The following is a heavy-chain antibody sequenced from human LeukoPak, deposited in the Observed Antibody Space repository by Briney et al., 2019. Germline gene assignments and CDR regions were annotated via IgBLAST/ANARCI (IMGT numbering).Heavy chain of an antibody. CDR2: IYYTGST. Sequence: TSETLSLTCSVSSGFISSYYWTWIRQSPGKGLEWIGYIYYTGSTSYNPSLQSRVTISVDTSKNQFSLRLNSVTAADTAVYYCARLHHDYGSGTYGGAYNYYMDVWGKGTTVTVSS. J-gene: IGHJ6*03. V-gene: IGHV4-59*01. CDR3: ARLHHDYGSGTYGGAYNYYMDV. D-gene: IGHD3-10*01. CDR1: SGFISSYY.